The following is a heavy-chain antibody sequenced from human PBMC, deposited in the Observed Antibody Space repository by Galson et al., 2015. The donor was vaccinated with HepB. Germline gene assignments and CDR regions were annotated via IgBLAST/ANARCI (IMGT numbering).Heavy chain of an antibody. Sequence: SVKVSCKASGYTFTGYYMHWVRQAPGQGLEWMGRINPNSGGTNHTQKFQGRVTMTRDTSISTAYMELSRLRSDDTAVYYCARVWGGCGGDCSITFDYWGRGTLVTVSS. CDR2: INPNSGGT. D-gene: IGHD2-21*02. J-gene: IGHJ4*02. CDR3: ARVWGGCGGDCSITFDY. V-gene: IGHV1-2*06. CDR1: GYTFTGYY.